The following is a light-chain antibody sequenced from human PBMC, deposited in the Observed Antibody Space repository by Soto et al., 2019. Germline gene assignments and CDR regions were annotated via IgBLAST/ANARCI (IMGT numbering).Light chain of an antibody. J-gene: IGKJ2*01. Sequence: DIQMTQSPSAMSASVGDRVTITCRASQGISTFLAWFQQKPGKVPKRLIYAASSLQSGVPSRFSGSGSGTEFTLTISSLQRADAATYYCLQHKSSPYTLGQGTILEIK. CDR3: LQHKSSPYT. CDR2: AAS. CDR1: QGISTF. V-gene: IGKV1-17*03.